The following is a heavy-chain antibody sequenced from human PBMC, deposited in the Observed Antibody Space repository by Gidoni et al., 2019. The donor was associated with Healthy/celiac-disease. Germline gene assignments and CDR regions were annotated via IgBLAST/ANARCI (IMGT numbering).Heavy chain of an antibody. D-gene: IGHD3-3*01. V-gene: IGHV1-18*01. J-gene: IGHJ6*03. CDR2: ISAYNGNT. CDR1: GYTFTSYG. CDR3: ARLYYDFWSGYPYYYYMDV. Sequence: QVQLVQSGAEVKKPGASVKVSCKASGYTFTSYGISWVRQAPGQGREWMGWISAYNGNTNYAQKLQGRVTMTTDTSTSTAYMELRSLRSDDTAVYYCARLYYDFWSGYPYYYYMDVWGKGTTVTVSS.